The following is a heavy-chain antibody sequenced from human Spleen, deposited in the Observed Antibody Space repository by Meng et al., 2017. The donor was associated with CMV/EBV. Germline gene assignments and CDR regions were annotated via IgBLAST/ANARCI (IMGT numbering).Heavy chain of an antibody. CDR2: ISGSGGST. J-gene: IGHJ5*02. Sequence: GGSLRLSCAASGFTFSSYGMHWVRQAPGKGLEWVSAISGSGGSTYYADSVKGRFTISRDNSKNTLYLQINSLRAEDTAVYYCARAEGWFDPWGQGTLVTVSS. V-gene: IGHV3-23*01. CDR3: ARAEGWFDP. CDR1: GFTFSSYG.